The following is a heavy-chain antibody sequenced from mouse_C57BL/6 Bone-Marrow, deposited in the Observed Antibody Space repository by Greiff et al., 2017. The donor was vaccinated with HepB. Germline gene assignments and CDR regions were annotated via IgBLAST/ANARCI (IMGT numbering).Heavy chain of an antibody. J-gene: IGHJ4*01. CDR2: FHPNRGST. CDR3: ARETSVVAYYAIGY. CDR1: GYIFTRYW. V-gene: IGHV1-64*01. Sequence: QVQLQQPGAELVKPGASVKLSCKASGYIFTRYWMHRVKLRSGQGLEWIGMFHPNRGSTNYNEKFKSKVTLTVDKSSSTAYMQLSSKTSGDSAVYYCARETSVVAYYAIGYWGQGTSAAVSS. D-gene: IGHD1-1*01.